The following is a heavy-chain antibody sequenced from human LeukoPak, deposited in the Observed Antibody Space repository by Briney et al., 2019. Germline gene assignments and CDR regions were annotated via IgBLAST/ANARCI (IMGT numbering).Heavy chain of an antibody. D-gene: IGHD6-6*01. V-gene: IGHV3-21*01. J-gene: IGHJ4*02. CDR1: GFTFSSYS. CDR3: ASAYSSSTPPGL. Sequence: GGSLRLSCAASGFTFSSYSMNWVRQAPGKGLEWVSSISSSSSYIYYADSVKGRFTISRDNAKNSLYLQMNSLRAEDTAVYYCASAYSSSTPPGLWGQGTLVTVSS. CDR2: ISSSSSYI.